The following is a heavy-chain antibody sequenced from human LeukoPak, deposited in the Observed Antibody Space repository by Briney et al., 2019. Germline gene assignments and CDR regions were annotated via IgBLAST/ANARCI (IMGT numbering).Heavy chain of an antibody. Sequence: GASVKVSCKASGYTFTAYYMHWVRQAPGQGLERMGWINPNSAGTNYAQKFQGRVTMTRDTSISTAYMELSRLRSDDTAVYYCARDTGSPYYFDYWGQGTLVTVSS. J-gene: IGHJ4*02. V-gene: IGHV1-2*02. CDR2: INPNSAGT. CDR1: GYTFTAYY. D-gene: IGHD1-26*01. CDR3: ARDTGSPYYFDY.